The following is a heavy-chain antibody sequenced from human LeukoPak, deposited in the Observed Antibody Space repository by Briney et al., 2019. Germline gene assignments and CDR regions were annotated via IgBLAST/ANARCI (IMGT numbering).Heavy chain of an antibody. J-gene: IGHJ4*02. CDR1: GFTFSSYG. CDR2: ISWNSGSI. D-gene: IGHD5-18*01. V-gene: IGHV3-9*01. Sequence: PGGSLRLSCAASGFTFSSYGMSWVRQAPGKGLEWVSGISWNSGSIGYADSVKGRFTISRDNAKNSLYLQMNSLRAEDTALYYCAKDYTAMVMHPDYWGQGTLVTVSS. CDR3: AKDYTAMVMHPDY.